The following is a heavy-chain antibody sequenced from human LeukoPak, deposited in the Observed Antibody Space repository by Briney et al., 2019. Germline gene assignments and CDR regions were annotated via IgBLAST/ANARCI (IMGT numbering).Heavy chain of an antibody. J-gene: IGHJ4*02. V-gene: IGHV3-23*01. CDR1: GFTFSSYA. CDR3: AKDRLWAYSAYDIGY. D-gene: IGHD5-12*01. Sequence: GGSLRLSCAASGFTFSSYAMSWVRQAPGKGLEWVSAISGSGGSTCYADSVKGRFTISRDNSKNTLYLQMNSLRAEDTAVYYCAKDRLWAYSAYDIGYWGQGTLVTVSS. CDR2: ISGSGGST.